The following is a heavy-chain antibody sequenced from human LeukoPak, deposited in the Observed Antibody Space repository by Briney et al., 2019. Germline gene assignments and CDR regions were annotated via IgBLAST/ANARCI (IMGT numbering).Heavy chain of an antibody. CDR3: ARETSQKGAHYMDV. D-gene: IGHD3-16*01. V-gene: IGHV4-34*01. CDR1: GGSFSGYY. J-gene: IGHJ6*03. Sequence: SSETLSLTCAVYGGSFSGYYWTWIRQPPGKGLEWIGEINHSGSTNYNPSLRSRVTISVDTSKNQFSLKLSSVTAADTAVYYCARETSQKGAHYMDVWGKGTTITISS. CDR2: INHSGST.